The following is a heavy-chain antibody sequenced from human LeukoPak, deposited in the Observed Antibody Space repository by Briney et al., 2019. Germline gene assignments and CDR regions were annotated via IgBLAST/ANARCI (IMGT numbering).Heavy chain of an antibody. J-gene: IGHJ4*02. CDR3: ARDPVSVGLRINSDF. Sequence: PGGSLRLSCAASGFILSRYWMYWVRQAPGKGLIFVSRISGDGSSISYADSVKGRFTISRDNAKNTLYLQMNSLRAEDTAVYYCARDPVSVGLRINSDFWGQGTLVTVSS. CDR2: ISGDGSSI. CDR1: GFILSRYW. V-gene: IGHV3-74*01. D-gene: IGHD3-3*01.